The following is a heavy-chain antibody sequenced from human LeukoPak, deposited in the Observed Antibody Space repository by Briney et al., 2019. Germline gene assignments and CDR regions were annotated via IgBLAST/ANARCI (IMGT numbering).Heavy chain of an antibody. D-gene: IGHD6-19*01. CDR1: GFTFSSYA. J-gene: IGHJ5*02. Sequence: GGSLRLSCAASGFTFSSYAMSWVRQAPGKGLEGVSAISGSGGSTYYADSVKGRFTISRDNSKNTLYLQMNSLRAEDTAVYYCAKSIAVAGTSNWFDPWGQGTLVTVSS. CDR2: ISGSGGST. V-gene: IGHV3-23*01. CDR3: AKSIAVAGTSNWFDP.